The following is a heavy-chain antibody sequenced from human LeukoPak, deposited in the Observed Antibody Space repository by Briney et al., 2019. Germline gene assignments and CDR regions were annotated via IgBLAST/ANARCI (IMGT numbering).Heavy chain of an antibody. V-gene: IGHV3-30*04. Sequence: GGSLRLSCAASGFTFSSYAMHWVRQAPGKGLEWVAVISYDGSNKYYADSVKGRFTISRDNSKNTLYLQMNSLRAEDTAVYYCARGVWYDSSGYSGYWGQGTLVTVSS. J-gene: IGHJ4*02. CDR2: ISYDGSNK. CDR3: ARGVWYDSSGYSGY. D-gene: IGHD3-22*01. CDR1: GFTFSSYA.